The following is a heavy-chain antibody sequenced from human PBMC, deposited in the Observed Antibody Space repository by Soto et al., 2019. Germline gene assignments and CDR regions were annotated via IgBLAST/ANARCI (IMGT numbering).Heavy chain of an antibody. V-gene: IGHV1-3*01. D-gene: IGHD3-22*01. J-gene: IGHJ4*02. Sequence: GASVKVSCKASGYTFTSYAMHWVRQAPGQRLEWMGWINAGNGNTKYSQKFQGRVTITRDTSASTAYMELSSLRSEDTAVYYCARDGSPLYYYDSSGYNPFDYWGQGTLVTVSS. CDR3: ARDGSPLYYYDSSGYNPFDY. CDR1: GYTFTSYA. CDR2: INAGNGNT.